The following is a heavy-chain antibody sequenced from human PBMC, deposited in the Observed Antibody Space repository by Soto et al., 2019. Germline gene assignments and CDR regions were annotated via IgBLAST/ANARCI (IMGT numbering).Heavy chain of an antibody. D-gene: IGHD3-10*02. V-gene: IGHV1-69*12. CDR1: GGTFSNFA. J-gene: IGHJ6*01. CDR2: IIPIDTTV. Sequence: QVQLVQSGAEVKKPGPSVKVSCKASGGTFSNFALISWVRLAPGQGLEWMGGIIPIDTTVNYAQKFQLRITRTADESTTTASMVLGSLSSEDTAVYYCARDLLVFGYTYGDVWGQGTTVTVSS. CDR3: ARDLLVFGYTYGDV.